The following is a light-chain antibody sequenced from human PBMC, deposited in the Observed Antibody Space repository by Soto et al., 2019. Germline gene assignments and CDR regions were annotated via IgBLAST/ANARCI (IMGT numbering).Light chain of an antibody. V-gene: IGKV3-20*01. CDR2: GAS. J-gene: IGKJ3*01. CDR3: HQYGSSPQA. CDR1: QSVTRSF. Sequence: EIVLTQSPGTLSLSPGERVTLSCRASQSVTRSFLAWYEQKPGQAPRLLIYGASSRATGIPDRFSGSGSGTDFTLTISRLEPDDVAVYYCHQYGSSPQAFGPGTNLDIK.